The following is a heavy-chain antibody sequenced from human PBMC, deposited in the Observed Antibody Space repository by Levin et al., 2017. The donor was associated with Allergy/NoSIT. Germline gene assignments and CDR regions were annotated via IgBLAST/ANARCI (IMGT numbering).Heavy chain of an antibody. CDR2: ISSSGTST. V-gene: IGHV3-23*01. CDR1: GFTFSTFA. Sequence: HPGGSLRLSCAASGFTFSTFAMSWVRQAPGKGLEWVSSISSSGTSTYYADSVKGRFTVSRDNSRNTLYLHMNSLTAEDTAVYYCAKDSEYSSSWYREAVDYWGQGTLVTVSS. CDR3: AKDSEYSSSWYREAVDY. D-gene: IGHD6-13*01. J-gene: IGHJ4*02.